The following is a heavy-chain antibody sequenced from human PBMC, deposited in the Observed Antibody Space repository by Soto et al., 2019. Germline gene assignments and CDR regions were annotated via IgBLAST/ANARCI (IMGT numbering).Heavy chain of an antibody. CDR2: IYSGGST. D-gene: IGHD3-9*01. V-gene: IGHV3-53*04. Sequence: EVQLVESGGGLVQPGGSLRLSCAASGFTVSSNYMSWVRQAPGKGLEWVSVIYSGGSTYYADSVKGRFTISRHNSKNTLYLQMNSLRAEDTAVYYCARGYYDILTGYYRYWYFDLWGRGTLVTVSS. CDR3: ARGYYDILTGYYRYWYFDL. CDR1: GFTVSSNY. J-gene: IGHJ2*01.